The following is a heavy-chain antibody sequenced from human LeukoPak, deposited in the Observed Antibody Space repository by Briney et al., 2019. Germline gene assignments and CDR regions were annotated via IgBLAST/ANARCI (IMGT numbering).Heavy chain of an antibody. CDR2: INHSGST. CDR1: GGSFSGYY. V-gene: IGHV4-34*01. Sequence: KPSETLSLTCAVYGGSFSGYYWSWIRQPPGKGLEWIGEINHSGSTNYNPSLKSRVTISVDTSKNQFSLKLSSVTAADTAVYYCARVYYYYYYGMDVWGQGTTVTVSS. J-gene: IGHJ6*02. CDR3: ARVYYYYYYGMDV.